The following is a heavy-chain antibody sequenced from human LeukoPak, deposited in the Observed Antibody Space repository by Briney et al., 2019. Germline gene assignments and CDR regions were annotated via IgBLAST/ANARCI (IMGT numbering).Heavy chain of an antibody. Sequence: SGTLSLTCTVSGGSISSSSYYWGWIRQPPGKGLEWIGSIFYSGSTFYNPSLKSRVTISVDTSKNQFSLKLSSVTAADTAVYYCARAGYDFWSGYYTGSFQGNWFDPWGQGTLVTVSS. CDR1: GGSISSSSYY. CDR3: ARAGYDFWSGYYTGSFQGNWFDP. CDR2: IFYSGST. V-gene: IGHV4-39*07. J-gene: IGHJ5*02. D-gene: IGHD3-3*01.